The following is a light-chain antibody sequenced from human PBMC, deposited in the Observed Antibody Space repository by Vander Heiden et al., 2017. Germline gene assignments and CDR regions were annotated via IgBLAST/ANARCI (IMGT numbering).Light chain of an antibody. Sequence: QMTQSPSSLSAYVADRVTITCQASHDINNCLNWYHQKPGKAPKPLIYDVSHLESGVPSRFSGSGSGRDFTLTISGLQPEDIGTDYCQQFDYLPTFGPGTKVEI. CDR2: DVS. V-gene: IGKV1-33*01. CDR3: QQFDYLPT. CDR1: HDINNC. J-gene: IGKJ1*01.